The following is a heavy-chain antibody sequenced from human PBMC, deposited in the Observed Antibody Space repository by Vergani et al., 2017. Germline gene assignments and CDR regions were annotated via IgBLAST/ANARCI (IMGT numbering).Heavy chain of an antibody. D-gene: IGHD4-17*01. CDR2: INHSGST. V-gene: IGHV4-34*01. CDR3: ARAPPYGDYVRWFDP. Sequence: QVQLQQWGAGLLKPSETLSLTCAVYGGSFSGYYCSWIRQPPGKGLEWIGEINHSGSTNYNPSLKSRVTIAVDTSKNQFSLKLSSVTAADTAVYYCARAPPYGDYVRWFDPWGQGTLVTVSS. J-gene: IGHJ5*02. CDR1: GGSFSGYY.